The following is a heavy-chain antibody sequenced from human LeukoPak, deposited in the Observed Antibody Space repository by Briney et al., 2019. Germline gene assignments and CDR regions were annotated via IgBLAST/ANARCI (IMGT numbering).Heavy chain of an antibody. V-gene: IGHV3-23*01. Sequence: QSGGSLRLACAASGFTFSSYAMTWVRQAPGKGLEWVSGISSSGGTTYYADSVKGRFTISKDNSKNTLFLQMNSLRAEDTAVYYSAKDLLNTEFWGQGTLVTVSS. CDR3: AKDLLNTEF. CDR2: ISSSGGTT. CDR1: GFTFSSYA. J-gene: IGHJ4*02. D-gene: IGHD3-16*01.